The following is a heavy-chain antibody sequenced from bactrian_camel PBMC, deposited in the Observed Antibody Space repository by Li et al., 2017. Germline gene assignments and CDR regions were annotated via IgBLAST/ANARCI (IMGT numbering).Heavy chain of an antibody. D-gene: IGHD6*01. J-gene: IGHJ4*01. CDR3: AKDLSPSVGGWNLDY. Sequence: HVQLVESGGGLVQPGGSLRLSCAASGFTFGNFDINWVRQAPGKGLEWVRSIYTDGSIANMRDGSNTYYADSVKGRFTISRDNAKNTLYLDLLILRTEDTATYYCAKDLSPSVGGWNLDYWGQGTQVTVS. CDR2: IYTDGSIANMRDGSNT. V-gene: IGHV3S6*01. CDR1: GFTFGNFD.